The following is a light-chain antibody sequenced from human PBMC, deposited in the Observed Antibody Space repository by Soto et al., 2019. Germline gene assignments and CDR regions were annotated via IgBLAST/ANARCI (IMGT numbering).Light chain of an antibody. CDR1: QSVSNNY. CDR2: GAS. J-gene: IGKJ1*01. Sequence: IVLTQSTGTLSLAPGESGTLWWRSSQSVSNNYLAWYQQKPGQAPRLLIYGASNRATGIPDRFSGSGSGTDFTLSISGLDAEAFVVYYCQQDGSSGAFGQGTQVDIK. CDR3: QQDGSSGA. V-gene: IGKV3-20*01.